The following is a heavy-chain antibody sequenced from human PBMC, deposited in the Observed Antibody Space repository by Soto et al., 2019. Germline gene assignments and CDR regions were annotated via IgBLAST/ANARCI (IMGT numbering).Heavy chain of an antibody. CDR2: INPNSGGT. CDR1: GYTFTGYY. J-gene: IGHJ5*02. V-gene: IGHV1-2*02. D-gene: IGHD2-2*01. Sequence: ASVKVSCKASGYTFTGYYMHWVRQAPGQGLEWMGWINPNSGGTNYAQKFRGRVTMTRDTSISTAYMELSRLRSDDTAVYYCARGGGLIVVVPAARNWFDPWGQGTLVTVSS. CDR3: ARGGGLIVVVPAARNWFDP.